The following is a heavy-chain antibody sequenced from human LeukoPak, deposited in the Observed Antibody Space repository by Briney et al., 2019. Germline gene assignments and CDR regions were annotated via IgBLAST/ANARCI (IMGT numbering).Heavy chain of an antibody. J-gene: IGHJ5*02. D-gene: IGHD2-15*01. Sequence: ASVKVSCKASGYTFTTSDIHWVRQSPGQGLEWMGAMNPDTGLTGYAQKFQDRVTLTRDTTIATAYLELSSLKAEDTAVYFCAREDADCSGTCFHWFGRWGQGTLVTVS. V-gene: IGHV1-8*01. CDR3: AREDADCSGTCFHWFGR. CDR1: GYTFTTSD. CDR2: MNPDTGLT.